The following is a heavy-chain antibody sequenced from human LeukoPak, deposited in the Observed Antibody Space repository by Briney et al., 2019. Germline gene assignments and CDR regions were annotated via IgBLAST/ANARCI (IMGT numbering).Heavy chain of an antibody. CDR1: GFTFSSYS. CDR3: ARDFTLTAAGPEYFQH. J-gene: IGHJ1*01. CDR2: ISSSSSYI. D-gene: IGHD6-13*01. Sequence: GGSLRLSCAASGFTFSSYSMNWVRQAPGKGLEWVSSISSSSSYIYYADSVKGRFTIYRGNAKNSLYLQMNSLRAEDTAVYYCARDFTLTAAGPEYFQHWGQGTLVTVSS. V-gene: IGHV3-21*01.